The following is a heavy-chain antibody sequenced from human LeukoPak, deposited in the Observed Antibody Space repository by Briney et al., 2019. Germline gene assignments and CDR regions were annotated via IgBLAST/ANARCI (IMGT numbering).Heavy chain of an antibody. D-gene: IGHD1-7*01. CDR3: ASLVTGTMWTDF. CDR2: IYYSGFT. J-gene: IGHJ4*02. Sequence: PSETLSLTCTVSGGSVSSDNYYWGWIRQPPGKGLEWIGTIYYSGFTYYNPSLNSRVTISVDTSQNQFSLKLSSVTAADAAIYYCASLVTGTMWTDFWGQGTLVTVSS. V-gene: IGHV4-39*01. CDR1: GGSVSSDNYY.